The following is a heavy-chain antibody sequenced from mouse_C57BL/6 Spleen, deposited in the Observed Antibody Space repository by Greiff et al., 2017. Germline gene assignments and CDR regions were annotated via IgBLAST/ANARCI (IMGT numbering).Heavy chain of an antibody. CDR1: GFNIKDYY. D-gene: IGHD3-3*01. J-gene: IGHJ1*03. V-gene: IGHV14-2*01. CDR2: IDPEDGDT. CDR3: ALGGPYSYWYFDV. Sequence: VQLQQSGAELVKPGASVKLSCTASGFNIKDYYMHWVKQRTEQGLEWIGRIDPEDGDTKYAPKFQGKATITADTSSNTAYLQLSSLTSEDAAVYYCALGGPYSYWYFDVWGTGTTVTVSS.